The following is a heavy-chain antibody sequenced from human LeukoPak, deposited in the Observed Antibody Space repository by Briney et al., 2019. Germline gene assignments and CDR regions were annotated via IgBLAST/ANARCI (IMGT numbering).Heavy chain of an antibody. V-gene: IGHV1-8*01. CDR3: ARGVVTAIGGYYYYYYYMDV. CDR2: MNPDSGNT. D-gene: IGHD2-21*02. CDR1: GYTFTSYD. J-gene: IGHJ6*03. Sequence: ASVKVSCKASGYTFTSYDINWVRQATGQGLEWMGWMNPDSGNTGYAQKFQGRVTMTRNTSISTAYMELSSLRSEDTAVYYCARGVVTAIGGYYYYYYYMDVWGKGTTVTVSS.